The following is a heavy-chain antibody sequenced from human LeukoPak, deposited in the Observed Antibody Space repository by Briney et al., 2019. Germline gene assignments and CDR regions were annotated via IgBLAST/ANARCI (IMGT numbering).Heavy chain of an antibody. J-gene: IGHJ5*02. V-gene: IGHV4-59*01. CDR3: ARYHSRGHEGWIDP. D-gene: IGHD3-10*01. Sequence: SETLSLTCTVSGGSISSYYWSWIRQPPGKGLEWIGYIYYSGSTNYNPSLKSRVTISVDTSKNQFSLKLSSVTAADTAVYYCARYHSRGHEGWIDPWGQGALVTVSS. CDR2: IYYSGST. CDR1: GGSISSYY.